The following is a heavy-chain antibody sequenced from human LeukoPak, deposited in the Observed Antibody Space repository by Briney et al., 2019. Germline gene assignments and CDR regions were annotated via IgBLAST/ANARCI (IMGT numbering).Heavy chain of an antibody. D-gene: IGHD2-2*01. Sequence: PGGSLRLSCAGSGFNFIDNSMHWVRQAPGRGLVWVSSISSSKTYIYYRDSVKGRFTISRDNAKNSLFLQMNSLRVEDTAVYFCARGYCSGTSCYMFDSWGQGTRVIVSS. CDR3: ARGYCSGTSCYMFDS. CDR1: GFNFIDNS. CDR2: ISSSKTYI. V-gene: IGHV3-21*01. J-gene: IGHJ4*02.